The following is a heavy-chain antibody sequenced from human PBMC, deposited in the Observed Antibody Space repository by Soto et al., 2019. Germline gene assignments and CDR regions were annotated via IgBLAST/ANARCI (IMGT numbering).Heavy chain of an antibody. J-gene: IGHJ4*02. CDR1: GYTFNTYY. Sequence: QVQLVQSGAEVRKPGASVKVSCRPSGYTFNTYYLHWLRQAPGQALEWMGVIHPSGGGTTYAQKFLGRVTVTRDTSTTTVFRELSSLRSDDTAVYYCARGGHIAVVTASFDNWGQGTRVTVSS. CDR2: IHPSGGGT. CDR3: ARGGHIAVVTASFDN. V-gene: IGHV1-46*02. D-gene: IGHD2-21*02.